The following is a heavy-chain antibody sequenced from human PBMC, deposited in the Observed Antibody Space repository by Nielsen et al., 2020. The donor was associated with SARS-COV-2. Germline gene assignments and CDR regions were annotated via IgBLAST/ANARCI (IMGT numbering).Heavy chain of an antibody. J-gene: IGHJ4*02. CDR1: GFTFSSYA. CDR2: ISGSGGST. Sequence: GGSLRLSCAASGFTFSSYAMSWVRQAPGKGLEWVSAISGSGGSTYYADSVKGRFTISRDNSKNTLYLQMNSLRAEDTAVYYCARDSSGSYYLPDYWGQGTLVTVSS. CDR3: ARDSSGSYYLPDY. V-gene: IGHV3-23*01. D-gene: IGHD3-10*01.